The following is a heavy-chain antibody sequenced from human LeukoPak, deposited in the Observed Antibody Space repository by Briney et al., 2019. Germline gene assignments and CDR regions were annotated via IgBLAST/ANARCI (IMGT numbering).Heavy chain of an antibody. J-gene: IGHJ6*02. CDR2: IKQDGSEK. CDR3: ARAPGYSYGSIEIYYYCYGMDV. CDR1: GFTFSSYW. D-gene: IGHD5-18*01. V-gene: IGHV3-7*01. Sequence: GGSLRLSCAASGFTFSSYWMSWVRQAPGKGLEWVANIKQDGSEKYYVDSVKGRFTISRDNAKNSLYLQMNSLRAEDTAVYYCARAPGYSYGSIEIYYYCYGMDVWGQGTTVTVSS.